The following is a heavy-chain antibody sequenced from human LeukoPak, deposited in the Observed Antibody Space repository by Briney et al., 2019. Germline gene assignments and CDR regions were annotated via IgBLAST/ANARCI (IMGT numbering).Heavy chain of an antibody. Sequence: PGGSLRLSCAASGFTFSSYAMSWVRQAPGKGLEWVSAISGSGGSTYYADSVKGRFTISRDNSKNMLYLQMNSLRAEETAVYYCAKVGYGSGRESFDYWGQGTLVTVSS. D-gene: IGHD3-10*01. J-gene: IGHJ4*02. CDR2: ISGSGGST. V-gene: IGHV3-23*01. CDR3: AKVGYGSGRESFDY. CDR1: GFTFSSYA.